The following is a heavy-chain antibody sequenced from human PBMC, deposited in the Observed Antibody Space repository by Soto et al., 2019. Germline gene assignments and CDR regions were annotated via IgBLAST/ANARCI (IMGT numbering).Heavy chain of an antibody. V-gene: IGHV1-2*04. CDR1: GYTFTGYY. J-gene: IGHJ4*02. CDR2: INPNSGGT. D-gene: IGHD2-8*01. CDR3: AREVDCTNGVCYFDY. Sequence: QVQLVQSGAEVKKPGASVKVSCKASGYTFTGYYMHWVRQAPGQGLEWMGWINPNSGGTNYAQKFQGWVTMTRDTSISTAYMELSRLRSDDTAVYYSAREVDCTNGVCYFDYWGQGTLVTVSS.